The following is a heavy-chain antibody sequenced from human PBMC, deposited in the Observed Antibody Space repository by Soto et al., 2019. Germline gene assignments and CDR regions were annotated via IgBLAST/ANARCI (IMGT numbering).Heavy chain of an antibody. D-gene: IGHD6-19*01. V-gene: IGHV3-33*01. J-gene: IGHJ4*02. CDR2: IWHDGSNI. CDR3: ARDTRIALADEGAFDS. Sequence: QVQLVESGGGVVQPGRSLRLSCVASALSFSYDGMHWVRQAPGKGLEWVAVIWHDGSNIYYADSVNGRFTISRDNSKNTLYLQMNSLRDEDTAVYFCARDTRIALADEGAFDSWGQGTLVTVSS. CDR1: ALSFSYDG.